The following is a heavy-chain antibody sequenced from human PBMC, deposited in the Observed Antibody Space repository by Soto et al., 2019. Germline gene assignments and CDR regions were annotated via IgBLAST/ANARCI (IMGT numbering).Heavy chain of an antibody. Sequence: QVPLVQSGAEVKKPGASVKVSCKASGYTFTSYYMHWVRLAPGQGLEWMGIINPAGGGTSYAQQFQGSVTMTRDTSTSTVYMEMSSLRSVDTAEYSGAVVGIYFSLDVWGHGTTVTVSS. CDR1: GYTFTSYY. J-gene: IGHJ6*02. V-gene: IGHV1-46*01. D-gene: IGHD1-20*01. CDR3: AVVGIYFSLDV. CDR2: INPAGGGT.